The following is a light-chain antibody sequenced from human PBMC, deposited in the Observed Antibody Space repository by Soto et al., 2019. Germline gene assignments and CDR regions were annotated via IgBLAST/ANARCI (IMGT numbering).Light chain of an antibody. CDR2: YNN. J-gene: IGLJ3*02. CDR3: AAWDDSLYGWV. Sequence: SVLTQPPSASGTPGQRVTISCSGSSSNIGSNTVNWYQQLPGTAPTLLIYYNNQRPSGVPDRFSGSKSGTSASLAISGLQSEDEAQYYCAAWDDSLYGWVFGGGTKLTVL. V-gene: IGLV1-44*01. CDR1: SSNIGSNT.